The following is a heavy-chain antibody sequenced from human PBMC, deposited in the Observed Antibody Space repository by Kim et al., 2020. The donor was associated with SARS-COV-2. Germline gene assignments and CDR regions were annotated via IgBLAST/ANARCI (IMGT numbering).Heavy chain of an antibody. CDR3: AILVVVGSSYNWFDP. CDR2: ISDSAHKT. CDR1: GFIFSNYA. V-gene: IGHV3-23*01. D-gene: IGHD2-15*01. J-gene: IGHJ5*02. Sequence: GGSLRLSCAASGFIFSNYAMTWVRQAPGRGLEWVSGISDSAHKTFYTDSVKGRFTVSRDNPKNTLYLQMNRLRAEDTALYYCAILVVVGSSYNWFDPWGQGTLVTVSS.